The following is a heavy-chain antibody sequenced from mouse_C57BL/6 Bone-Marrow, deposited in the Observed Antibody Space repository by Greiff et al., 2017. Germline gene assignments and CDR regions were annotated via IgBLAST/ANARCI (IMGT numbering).Heavy chain of an antibody. CDR2: IDPSDSYT. CDR3: ARLGGMGTRTWFAY. Sequence: QVQLQQPGAELVKPGASVKLSCKASGYTFTSYWMQWVKQRPGQGLEWIGEIDPSDSYTNYNQKFKGKATLTVDTSSSTAYMQLSSLTSEDSAGYYCARLGGMGTRTWFAYWGQGTLVTVSA. V-gene: IGHV1-50*01. J-gene: IGHJ3*01. D-gene: IGHD2-14*01. CDR1: GYTFTSYW.